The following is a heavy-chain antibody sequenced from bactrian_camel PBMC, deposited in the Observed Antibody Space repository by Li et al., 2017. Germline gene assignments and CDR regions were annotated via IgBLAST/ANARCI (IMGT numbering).Heavy chain of an antibody. CDR2: IDYFGST. V-gene: IGHV3S53*01. Sequence: HVQLVESGGGSVQAGGSLRVSCAAFGNIDDSIVMAWFRQTPGKEREAVATIDYFGSTRYTDSVKGRFTISRDTKNTLLLEMNSLKPEDTATYYCAAGWGGGGSCVDLWRAEFGYWGQGTQVTVS. D-gene: IGHD5*01. CDR3: AAGWGGGGSCVDLWRAEFGY. CDR1: GNIDDSIV. J-gene: IGHJ6*01.